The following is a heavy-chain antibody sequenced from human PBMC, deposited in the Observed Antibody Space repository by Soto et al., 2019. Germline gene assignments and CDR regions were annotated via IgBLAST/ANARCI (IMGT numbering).Heavy chain of an antibody. V-gene: IGHV3-21*01. D-gene: IGHD6-13*01. CDR1: GFTFRSFT. CDR3: TRDASRDSSARGWFDP. CDR2: ISSNSAYI. Sequence: PGGSLILSCAASGFTFRSFTMNWVRQAPGKGLEWASTISSNSAYIYYTDALRGRFTISRDNAKNSLHLQMNSLRAEDTAVYYCTRDASRDSSARGWFDPWGPGTLVTVSS. J-gene: IGHJ5*02.